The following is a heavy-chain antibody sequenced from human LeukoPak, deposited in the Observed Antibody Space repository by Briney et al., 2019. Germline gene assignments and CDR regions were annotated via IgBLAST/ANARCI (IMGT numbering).Heavy chain of an antibody. J-gene: IGHJ5*02. Sequence: SVKVSCKASGGTFSSYAISWVRQAPGQGLEWMGRIIPILGIANYAQKFQGRVTITADKSTSIAYMELSSLRSEDTAVYYCARDLGTYGDIVVVGIGNWFDPWGQGTLVTVSS. D-gene: IGHD2-2*01. V-gene: IGHV1-69*04. CDR1: GGTFSSYA. CDR3: ARDLGTYGDIVVVGIGNWFDP. CDR2: IIPILGIA.